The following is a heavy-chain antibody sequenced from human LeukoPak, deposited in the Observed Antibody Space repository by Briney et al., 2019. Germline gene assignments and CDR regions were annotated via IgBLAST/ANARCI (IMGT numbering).Heavy chain of an antibody. J-gene: IGHJ4*02. V-gene: IGHV3-21*01. D-gene: IGHD3-9*01. CDR1: GFTFSSYS. CDR2: ISSSSSYI. CDR3: ARTYYDILTGYNPYFDY. Sequence: GGSLRLSCAASGFTFSSYSMNWVRQAPGKGLEWVSSISSSSSYIYYADSVKGQFTISRDNAKNSLYLQMLSLRAEDTAVYYCARTYYDILTGYNPYFDYWGQGTLVTVSS.